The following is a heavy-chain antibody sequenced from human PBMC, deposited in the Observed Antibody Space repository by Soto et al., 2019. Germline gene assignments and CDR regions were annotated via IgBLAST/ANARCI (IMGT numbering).Heavy chain of an antibody. CDR1: GFTVSSNY. V-gene: IGHV3-66*01. D-gene: IGHD6-19*01. CDR3: ARDLRGSGCFDY. CDR2: IYSGDNT. Sequence: EVQLVESGGGLVQPGGSLSLSCAASGFTVSSNYMSWVRQAPGKGLEWVSLIYSGDNTFYADSVKGRFTISRDNSKNTLYLQMNSLRAEDTAVYYCARDLRGSGCFDYWGQGTLVTVSS. J-gene: IGHJ4*02.